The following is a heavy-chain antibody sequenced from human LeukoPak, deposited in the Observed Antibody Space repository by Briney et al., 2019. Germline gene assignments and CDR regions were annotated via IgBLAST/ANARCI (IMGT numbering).Heavy chain of an antibody. CDR3: ARVRSGSYYYFDS. CDR2: ISSGSTVI. D-gene: IGHD1-26*01. V-gene: IGHV3-48*04. Sequence: GGXLRLSCAASGFTFNTYSMTWVRQAPGKGLEWVAYISSGSTVIYYADSVKGRFTISRDNAKTSLYLQMNSLRAADTAVYYCARVRSGSYYYFDSWGQGTLVTVSS. J-gene: IGHJ4*02. CDR1: GFTFNTYS.